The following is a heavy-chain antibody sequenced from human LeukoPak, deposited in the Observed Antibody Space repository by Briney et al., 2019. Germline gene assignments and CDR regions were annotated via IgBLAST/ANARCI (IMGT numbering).Heavy chain of an antibody. J-gene: IGHJ4*02. CDR3: ARLSQTPAYYDTSVYYYLGY. CDR1: GYTFSSYD. D-gene: IGHD3-22*01. V-gene: IGHV1-8*01. CDR2: MNPDTGNS. Sequence: GASVKVPCKGSGYTFSSYDINWVRQATGQGLEWMGWMNPDTGNSGYAQKFQGRVTMTRDTSISTAYMELSSLRSEDTAVYYCARLSQTPAYYDTSVYYYLGYWGRGTLVTVSS.